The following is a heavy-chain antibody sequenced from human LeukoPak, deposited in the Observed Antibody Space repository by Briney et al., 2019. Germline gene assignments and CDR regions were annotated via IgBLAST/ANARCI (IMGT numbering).Heavy chain of an antibody. CDR2: IYYSRST. CDR1: GGSISSYY. J-gene: IGHJ4*02. CDR3: ASLSFVVVPAAVFDY. V-gene: IGHV4-59*08. Sequence: SETLSLTCTVSGGSISSYYWSWIRQPPGKGLEWIGYIYYSRSTNYNPSLKSRVTISIDTSKKQFSLKLSSVTAADTAVYYCASLSFVVVPAAVFDYWGQGTLVTVSS. D-gene: IGHD2-2*01.